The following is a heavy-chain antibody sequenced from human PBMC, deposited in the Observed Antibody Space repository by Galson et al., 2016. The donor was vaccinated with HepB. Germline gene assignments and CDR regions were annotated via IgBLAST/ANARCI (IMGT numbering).Heavy chain of an antibody. CDR2: ISAMDDQI. CDR3: VISIRWISVGPFDY. J-gene: IGHJ4*02. D-gene: IGHD3-3*01. CDR1: GFSFSGFW. Sequence: SLRLSCAASGFSFSGFWMSWVRQAPGKGLEWVSVISAMDDQIYYADSVRGRFTISRDNSRRSLFLEMNSLRAEDTAVYYCVISIRWISVGPFDYWGQGTPVVVAS. V-gene: IGHV3-23*01.